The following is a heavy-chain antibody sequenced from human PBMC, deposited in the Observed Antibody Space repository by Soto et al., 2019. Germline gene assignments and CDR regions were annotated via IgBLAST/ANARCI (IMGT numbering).Heavy chain of an antibody. CDR1: GGMFSTFG. V-gene: IGHV1-69*01. CDR3: ATSVGIAATGEDGLDV. Sequence: QVQLVQSGAEVKKTGSSVKVSCKASGGMFSTFGFSWVRQAPGQGPEWIGGFIPILTTPNYAERFQGRVTIVADELTTTVYMELSSLRSEDTAMYYCATSVGIAATGEDGLDVWGQGTSVTVSS. D-gene: IGHD6-13*01. CDR2: FIPILTTP. J-gene: IGHJ6*02.